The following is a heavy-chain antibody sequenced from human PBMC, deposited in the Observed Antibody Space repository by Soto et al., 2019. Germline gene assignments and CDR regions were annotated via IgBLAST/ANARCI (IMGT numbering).Heavy chain of an antibody. V-gene: IGHV4-34*01. CDR3: ARTVIVVVPAALRGDFDY. CDR2: INHSGST. Sequence: ETLSLTCAVYGGSFSGYYWSWIRQPPGKGLEWIGEINHSGSTNYNPSLKSRVTISVDTSKNQFSLKLSSVTAADTAVYYCARTVIVVVPAALRGDFDYWGQGTLVTVSS. J-gene: IGHJ4*02. D-gene: IGHD2-2*01. CDR1: GGSFSGYY.